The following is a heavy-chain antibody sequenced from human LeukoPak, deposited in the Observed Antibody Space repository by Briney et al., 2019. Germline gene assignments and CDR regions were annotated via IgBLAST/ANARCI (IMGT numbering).Heavy chain of an antibody. CDR2: IYYSGST. CDR3: ARSSEYSSLFPFDY. D-gene: IGHD6-6*01. Sequence: PSETLSLTCTVSGGSISSGGYYWSWIRQHPGKGLEWIGYIYYSGSTYYNPSLKSRVTISVDTSKNQFSLKLSSVTAADTAVYYCARSSEYSSLFPFDYWGQGTLVTVSS. CDR1: GGSISSGGYY. V-gene: IGHV4-31*03. J-gene: IGHJ4*02.